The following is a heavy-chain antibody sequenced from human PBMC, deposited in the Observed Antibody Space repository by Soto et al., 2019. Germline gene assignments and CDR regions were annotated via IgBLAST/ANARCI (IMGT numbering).Heavy chain of an antibody. Sequence: GESLKISCEASGFTFSNYEMNWVRQAPGKGLEWVSYITSSGNIIYYADSVKGRFTISRDNAKNSLYLQMNSLRAEDTAIYYCARGPPISGSSLNYWGQGTVVTVSS. V-gene: IGHV3-48*03. D-gene: IGHD1-26*01. J-gene: IGHJ4*02. CDR2: ITSSGNII. CDR3: ARGPPISGSSLNY. CDR1: GFTFSNYE.